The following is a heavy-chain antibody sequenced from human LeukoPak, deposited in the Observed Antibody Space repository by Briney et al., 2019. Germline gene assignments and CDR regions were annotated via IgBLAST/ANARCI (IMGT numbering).Heavy chain of an antibody. CDR2: ISGSGGST. D-gene: IGHD6-19*01. V-gene: IGHV3-23*01. CDR3: AKAPYSSGWHGVYYFDY. J-gene: IGHJ4*02. CDR1: GFTFSSYA. Sequence: GGSLRLSCAASGFTFSSYAMSWVRQAPGKGLEWVSAISGSGGSTYYADSVKGRFTISRDNSKNTLYLQMNSLRAEDTAVYYCAKAPYSSGWHGVYYFDYWGQGTLVTASS.